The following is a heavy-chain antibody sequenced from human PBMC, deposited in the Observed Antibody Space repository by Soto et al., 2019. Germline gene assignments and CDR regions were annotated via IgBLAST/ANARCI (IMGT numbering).Heavy chain of an antibody. CDR1: IDSISSSTYY. J-gene: IGHJ5*02. D-gene: IGHD2-2*01. Sequence: QLQLQESGPGLVKPSETLSLTCTVSIDSISSSTYYWGWIRQPPGKGLEWIGTIFYTGSTYYNPSLKSRVTISVDTSKNQFSLRLSSVTAADTAVYYCARQGRVVIPSTMAKWFDPWGQGTLVTVSS. CDR3: ARQGRVVIPSTMAKWFDP. V-gene: IGHV4-39*01. CDR2: IFYTGST.